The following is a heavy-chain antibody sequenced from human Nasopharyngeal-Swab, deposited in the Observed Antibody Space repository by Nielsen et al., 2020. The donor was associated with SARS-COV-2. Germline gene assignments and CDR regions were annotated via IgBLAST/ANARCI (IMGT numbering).Heavy chain of an antibody. Sequence: WIRQPPGKGLEWIGEINHSGSTNYNPSLKSRVTISVDTSKNQFSLKLSSVTAADTAVYYCAGGLSSGPFDYWGQGTLVTVSS. V-gene: IGHV4-34*01. CDR2: INHSGST. CDR3: AGGLSSGPFDY. D-gene: IGHD6-19*01. J-gene: IGHJ4*02.